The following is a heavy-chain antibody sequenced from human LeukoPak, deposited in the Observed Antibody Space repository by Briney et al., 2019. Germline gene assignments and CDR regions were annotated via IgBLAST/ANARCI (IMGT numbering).Heavy chain of an antibody. J-gene: IGHJ4*02. CDR1: GGSFSGYY. CDR2: INHSGST. CDR3: ARGVDCSSTSCYGYYFDY. D-gene: IGHD2-2*01. V-gene: IGHV4-34*01. Sequence: PSKTLSLTCAVYGGSFSGYYWSWIRQPPGKGLEWIGEINHSGSTNYNPSLKSRVTISVDTSKNQFSLELSSVTAADTAVYYCARGVDCSSTSCYGYYFDYWGQGTLVTVSS.